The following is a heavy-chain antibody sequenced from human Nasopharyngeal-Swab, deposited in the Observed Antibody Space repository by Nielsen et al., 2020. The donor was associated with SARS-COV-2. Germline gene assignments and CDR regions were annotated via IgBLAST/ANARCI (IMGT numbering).Heavy chain of an antibody. CDR3: AKGTVWFGES. J-gene: IGHJ5*02. CDR2: ISGSGGNT. D-gene: IGHD3-10*01. Sequence: WIRQPPGKGLEWVSAISGSGGNTYYADSVKGRFTISRATSKNTLYLQMNSLRAEDTAVYYCAKGTVWFGESWGQGTLVTVSS. V-gene: IGHV3-23*01.